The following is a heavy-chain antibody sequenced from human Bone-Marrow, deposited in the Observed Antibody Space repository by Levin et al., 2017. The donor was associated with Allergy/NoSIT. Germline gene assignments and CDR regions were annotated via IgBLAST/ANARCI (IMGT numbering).Heavy chain of an antibody. D-gene: IGHD3-3*01. CDR3: ARVLYDFWSGYYTGPNMDV. V-gene: IGHV4-59*01. J-gene: IGHJ6*03. CDR1: GGSISSYY. Sequence: SETLSLTCTVSGGSISSYYWSWIRQPPGKGLEWIGYIYYSGSTNYNPSLKSRVTISVDTSKNQFSLKLSSVTAAETAVYYCARVLYDFWSGYYTGPNMDVWGKGTTVTVSS. CDR2: IYYSGST.